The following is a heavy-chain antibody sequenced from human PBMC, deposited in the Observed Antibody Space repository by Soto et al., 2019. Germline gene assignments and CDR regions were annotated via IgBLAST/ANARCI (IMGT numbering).Heavy chain of an antibody. J-gene: IGHJ3*02. V-gene: IGHV1-18*01. CDR3: ARVQLNRVVTDDIKPYDDFDI. CDR1: GYTFTSYG. Sequence: GASVKVSCKASGYTFTSYGISWVRQAPGQGLEWMGWISAYNGNTNYAQKLQGGVTMTTDTSTSTAYMELRSLRSDDTAVYYCARVQLNRVVTDDIKPYDDFDIWGQGTMVTVS. D-gene: IGHD2-2*01. CDR2: ISAYNGNT.